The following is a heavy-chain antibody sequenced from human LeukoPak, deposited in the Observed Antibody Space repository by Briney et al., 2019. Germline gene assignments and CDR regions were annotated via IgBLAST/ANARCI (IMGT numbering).Heavy chain of an antibody. CDR2: INPNSGGT. CDR1: GYTFTGYY. J-gene: IGHJ4*02. D-gene: IGHD2-2*01. V-gene: IGHV1-2*02. Sequence: ASVKVSCKASGYTFTGYYMHWVRQAPGQGLEWMGWINPNSGGTNYAQKFQGRVTMTRDTSISTAYMELSRLRSDDTAVYYCARYCSSTSCYEGGDDYWGQGTLVTVSS. CDR3: ARYCSSTSCYEGGDDY.